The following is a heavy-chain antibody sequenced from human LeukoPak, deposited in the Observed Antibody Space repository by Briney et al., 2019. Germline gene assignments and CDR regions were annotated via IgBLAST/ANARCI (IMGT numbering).Heavy chain of an antibody. V-gene: IGHV4-38-2*02. CDR2: IYHSGST. CDR1: GGSISSYY. D-gene: IGHD6-13*01. CDR3: ARADYSSTWSHDYYYMDV. Sequence: SETLSLTCTVSGGSISSYYWSWIRQPPGKGLERIGSIYHSGSTYYNPSLKSRVTISVDTSKNQFSLKLSSVTAADTAVYYCARADYSSTWSHDYYYMDVWGKGTPVTVSS. J-gene: IGHJ6*03.